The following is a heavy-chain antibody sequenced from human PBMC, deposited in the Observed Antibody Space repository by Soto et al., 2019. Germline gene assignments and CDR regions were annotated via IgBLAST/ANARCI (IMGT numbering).Heavy chain of an antibody. J-gene: IGHJ4*02. CDR1: GFTFSSYA. Sequence: GGSLRLSCAASGFTFSSYAMSWVRQAPGKGLEWVSGISTGGGTTYFADSVKGRFTISRDNSKNTVSLQMNSLRDEDTAIYYCAGGTSGTYLPDFWGQGTLVTVSS. D-gene: IGHD1-26*01. V-gene: IGHV3-23*01. CDR2: ISTGGGTT. CDR3: AGGTSGTYLPDF.